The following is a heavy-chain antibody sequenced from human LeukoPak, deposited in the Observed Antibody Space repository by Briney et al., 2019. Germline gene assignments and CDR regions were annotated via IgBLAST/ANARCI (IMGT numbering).Heavy chain of an antibody. CDR3: ARVSWWFGELL. V-gene: IGHV4-34*01. Sequence: LETLSLTCAVYGGSFSGYYWSWIRQPPGKGLEWIGEINHSGSTNYNPSLKSRVTISVDTSENQFSLKLSSVTAADTAVYYCARVSWWFGELLWGQGTLVTVSS. D-gene: IGHD3-10*01. CDR1: GGSFSGYY. J-gene: IGHJ4*02. CDR2: INHSGST.